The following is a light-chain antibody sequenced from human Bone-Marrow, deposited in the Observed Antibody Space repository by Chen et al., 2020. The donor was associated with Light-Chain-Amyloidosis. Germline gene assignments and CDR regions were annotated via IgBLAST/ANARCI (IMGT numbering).Light chain of an antibody. V-gene: IGLV3-25*03. CDR2: RDT. Sequence: SYDLSQPPSLSVSPGQTARITCSGDALPTKYAYWYQQKPGQAPVLVIHRDTEWPSGISERVSGSSAGTTATLTISGVQEEDEADYHCQSADSSGTYEVIFGGGTKLTVL. J-gene: IGLJ2*01. CDR3: QSADSSGTYEVI. CDR1: ALPTKY.